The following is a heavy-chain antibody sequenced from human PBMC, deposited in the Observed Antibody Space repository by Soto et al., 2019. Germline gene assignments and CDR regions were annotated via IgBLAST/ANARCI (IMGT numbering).Heavy chain of an antibody. D-gene: IGHD6-19*01. CDR3: ARDLDSSGSDY. CDR1: VYTFTSYG. Sequence: XSVKVSWKASVYTFTSYGISWVRQAPGQGLEWMGWISAYNGNTNYAQKLQGRVTMTTDTSTSTAYMELRSLRSDDTAVYYCARDLDSSGSDYWGQGTLVTVSS. CDR2: ISAYNGNT. J-gene: IGHJ4*02. V-gene: IGHV1-18*04.